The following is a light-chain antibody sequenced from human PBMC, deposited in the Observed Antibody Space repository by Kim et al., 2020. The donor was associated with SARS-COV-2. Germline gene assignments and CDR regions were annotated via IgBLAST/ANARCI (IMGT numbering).Light chain of an antibody. J-gene: IGKJ2*01. CDR1: QSSTRL. CDR2: DAS. CDR3: QQYDTHSYT. Sequence: SASVGDRVTVTCRHSQSSTRLLAWYQQKPGKAPKLPIYDASRLKSGVPSRFTGSGSGTEFTLTISSLQTDDFATYYCQQYDTHSYTFGQGTKLEI. V-gene: IGKV1-5*01.